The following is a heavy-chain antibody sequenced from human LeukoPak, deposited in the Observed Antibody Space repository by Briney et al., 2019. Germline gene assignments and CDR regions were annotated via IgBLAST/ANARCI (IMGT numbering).Heavy chain of an antibody. CDR3: ATQKDLVVVIATFDY. Sequence: PGGSLRLSCAASGFTFSGYYMSWIRQAPGKGLVWVSYISSSGSTIYYADSVKGRFTISRDNAKNSLYLQMNSLRAEDTAVYYCATQKDLVVVIATFDYWGQGTLVTVSS. CDR2: ISSSGSTI. CDR1: GFTFSGYY. J-gene: IGHJ4*02. D-gene: IGHD2-21*01. V-gene: IGHV3-11*04.